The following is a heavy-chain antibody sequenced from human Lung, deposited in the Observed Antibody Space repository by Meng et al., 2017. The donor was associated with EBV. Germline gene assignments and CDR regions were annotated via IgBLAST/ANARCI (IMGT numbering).Heavy chain of an antibody. V-gene: IGHV1-3*01. CDR1: GYTLTSYA. J-gene: IGHJ4*02. Sequence: QVQLVQSGAEVKKPGASVKVSCKVSGYTLTSYAMHWVRQAPGQRLEWMGWINAGNGNPKYSQRFQGRVTITRDTSASTAYMELSSLRSEDTTVYYCARAGYDSSGYYPQPFDYWGPGTLVTVYS. CDR3: ARAGYDSSGYYPQPFDY. CDR2: INAGNGNP. D-gene: IGHD3-22*01.